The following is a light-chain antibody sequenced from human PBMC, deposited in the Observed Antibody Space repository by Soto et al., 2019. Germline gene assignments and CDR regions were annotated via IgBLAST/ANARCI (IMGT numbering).Light chain of an antibody. CDR1: QSISNW. J-gene: IGKJ2*01. Sequence: QSPSTLSASVGDRVTITCXASQSISNWLAWYQQKPGKAPKLLIYKASSLESGVPSRFSGSGSGTEFTLTISSLQPDDFATYYCQEYNTYSYTFGQGTKLEIK. V-gene: IGKV1-5*03. CDR3: QEYNTYSYT. CDR2: KAS.